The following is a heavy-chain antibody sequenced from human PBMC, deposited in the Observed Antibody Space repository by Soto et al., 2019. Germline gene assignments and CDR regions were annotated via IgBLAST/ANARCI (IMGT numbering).Heavy chain of an antibody. CDR3: AIDPGIAAAGNYFDY. D-gene: IGHD6-13*01. CDR1: GGSFSGYY. J-gene: IGHJ4*02. V-gene: IGHV4-34*01. Sequence: SETLSLTCAVYGGSFSGYYWSWIRQPSGKGLEWIGEINHSGSTNYNPSLKSRVTISVDTSKNQFSLKLSSVTAADTAVYYCAIDPGIAAAGNYFDYWGQGTLVTVSS. CDR2: INHSGST.